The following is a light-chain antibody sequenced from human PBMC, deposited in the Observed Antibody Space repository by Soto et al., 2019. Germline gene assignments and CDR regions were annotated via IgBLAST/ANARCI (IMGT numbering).Light chain of an antibody. CDR1: QTISSW. V-gene: IGKV1-5*03. CDR3: QHYNSYSEA. J-gene: IGKJ1*01. CDR2: KAS. Sequence: IQMTQSPSTLSGSVGDRVTITCLASQTISSWLAWYQQKPGKAPKLLIYKASTLKSGVPSRFSGSGSGTEFTLTISSLQTDDFATYYCQHYNSYSEAFGKGTKV.